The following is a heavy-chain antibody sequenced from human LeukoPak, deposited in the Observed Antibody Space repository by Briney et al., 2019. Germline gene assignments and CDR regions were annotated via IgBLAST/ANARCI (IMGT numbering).Heavy chain of an antibody. V-gene: IGHV3-30-3*01. CDR2: ISYDGSNK. CDR3: ARGLTAIRGIEYSYYGMDV. Sequence: GGSLRLSCAASGFTFSRSAMHWVRQSPGKGLEWVAVISYDGSNKYYADSVKGRLTISRDSSKKTLFLQINSLRGEDTAVYYCARGLTAIRGIEYSYYGMDVWGQGTAVTVSS. J-gene: IGHJ6*02. CDR1: GFTFSRSA. D-gene: IGHD2-21*02.